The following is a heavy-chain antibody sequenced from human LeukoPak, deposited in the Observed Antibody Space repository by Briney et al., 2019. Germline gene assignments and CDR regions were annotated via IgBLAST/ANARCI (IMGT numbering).Heavy chain of an antibody. Sequence: PGGSLRLTCATSGFTFSSYDMHWVRQAPGKGLEWVAFGRYDGSNKNYADSVQGRFTISRDNSKNTLYLHMTGLRAEDTAVYYCAKRPPGSGLDYWGRGTLVTVSS. CDR2: GRYDGSNK. CDR3: AKRPPGSGLDY. CDR1: GFTFSSYD. V-gene: IGHV3-30*02. D-gene: IGHD3-10*01. J-gene: IGHJ4*02.